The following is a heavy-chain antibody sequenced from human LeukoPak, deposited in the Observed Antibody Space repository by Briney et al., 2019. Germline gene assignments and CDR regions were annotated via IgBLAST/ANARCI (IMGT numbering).Heavy chain of an antibody. CDR1: GFTFSSYE. CDR3: ARGWGYSSS. CDR2: INHSGST. D-gene: IGHD6-13*01. J-gene: IGHJ4*02. Sequence: GSLRLSCAASGFTFSSYEMNWARQAPGKGLEWIGEINHSGSTNYNPSLKSRVTMSVDTSKNQFSLKLTSVTAADTAVYYCARGWGYSSSWGQGTLVTVSS. V-gene: IGHV4-34*01.